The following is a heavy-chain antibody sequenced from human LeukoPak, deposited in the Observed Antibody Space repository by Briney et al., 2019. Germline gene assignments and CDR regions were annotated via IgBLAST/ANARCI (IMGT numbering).Heavy chain of an antibody. CDR1: GFTFSTYA. J-gene: IGHJ6*02. V-gene: IGHV3-64*02. D-gene: IGHD6-13*01. CDR3: ARDGTDSYYYGMDV. CDR2: ISSNGGTT. Sequence: AGGSLRLSCAASGFTFSTYAMHWVRQAPGKGLEYVSGISSNGGTTYYADSVKGRFTISRDNAKNSLYLQMNSLRAEDTAVYYCARDGTDSYYYGMDVWGQGTTVTVSS.